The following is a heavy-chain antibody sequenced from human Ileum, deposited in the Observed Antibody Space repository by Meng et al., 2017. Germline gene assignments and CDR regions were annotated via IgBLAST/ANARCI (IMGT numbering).Heavy chain of an antibody. CDR2: IYLAGSP. CDR3: VRHGGKYFDS. Sequence: VSGPVLVWPSGTCLLSCTVSGCCMSSSFYWSWVRQSPGKGLEWIGQIYLAGSPNYNPSLESRVTISVDKSKNQFSLRLTSVTAADTAIFYCVRHGGKYFDSWGQGTLVTVSS. V-gene: IGHV4-4*02. D-gene: IGHD2-15*01. J-gene: IGHJ4*02. CDR1: GCCMSSSFY.